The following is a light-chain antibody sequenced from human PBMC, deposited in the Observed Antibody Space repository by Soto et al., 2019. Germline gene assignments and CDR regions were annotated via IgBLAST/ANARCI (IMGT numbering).Light chain of an antibody. V-gene: IGLV1-40*01. CDR1: GSNIGAGFD. CDR3: QSYDSSLSTSGV. CDR2: GNT. J-gene: IGLJ3*02. Sequence: QSVLTQPPSVSGAPGQRVTISCTGSGSNIGAGFDVHWYQQVPGKAPKLIIYGNTNRPSGVPARFSAYKSGTSASLAITGLQAEDEAEYYCQSYDSSLSTSGVFGGGTKLTV.